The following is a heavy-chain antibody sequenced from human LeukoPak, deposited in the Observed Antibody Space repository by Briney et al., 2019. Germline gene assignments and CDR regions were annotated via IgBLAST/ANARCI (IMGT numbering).Heavy chain of an antibody. V-gene: IGHV3-11*01. Sequence: PGGSLRLSCAASGFTFSDYYMSWIRQAPGKGLEWVSYISSSGSTIYYADSVKGRFNISRDNAKNSLYLQMNSLRAEDTAVYYCAREIDDFWSDYSMDWGQGTLVTVSS. CDR1: GFTFSDYY. D-gene: IGHD3-3*01. CDR3: AREIDDFWSDYSMD. J-gene: IGHJ4*02. CDR2: ISSSGSTI.